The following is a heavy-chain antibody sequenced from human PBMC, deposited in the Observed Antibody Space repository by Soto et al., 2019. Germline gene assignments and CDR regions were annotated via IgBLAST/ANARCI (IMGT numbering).Heavy chain of an antibody. CDR2: IKSKPEGETT. Sequence: PGGSLRLSCAASGFTFINAWLSWVRQAPGKGLEWVARIKSKPEGETTDYAAPVKGRFTISRDDSQNTLYLQMDSLKTDDTAVYYCTTNWGSSWGYWGLGTLVTVSS. CDR1: GFTFINAW. V-gene: IGHV3-15*01. CDR3: TTNWGSSWGY. D-gene: IGHD3-16*01. J-gene: IGHJ4*02.